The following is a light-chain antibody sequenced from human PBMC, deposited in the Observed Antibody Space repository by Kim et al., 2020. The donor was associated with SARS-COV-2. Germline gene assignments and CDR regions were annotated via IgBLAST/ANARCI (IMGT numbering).Light chain of an antibody. J-gene: IGKJ4*01. CDR1: QSVSSN. Sequence: EIVMTQSPATLSVSPGESATLSCRASQSVSSNLAWYQHKVGQAPRLLIYGASTRATGIPARFSGSGSGTEFTLTISSLQSEDFAVYYCQQDNNWPPVTFGGGTKVDIK. V-gene: IGKV3-15*01. CDR2: GAS. CDR3: QQDNNWPPVT.